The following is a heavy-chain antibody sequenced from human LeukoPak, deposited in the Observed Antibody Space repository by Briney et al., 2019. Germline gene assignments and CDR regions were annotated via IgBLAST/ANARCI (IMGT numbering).Heavy chain of an antibody. CDR2: ISNSGSNT. V-gene: IGHV3-11*05. D-gene: IGHD6-6*01. CDR1: GFTFSDYY. CDR3: ARDPYSSTWSYGMDV. Sequence: GGSLRLSCAASGFTFSDYYMSWIRQAPGKGLEWVSYISNSGSNTKYADSVKGRFTISRDNAKNPLFLQLNTLRAEDTAVYYCARDPYSSTWSYGMDVWGQGTTVTVSS. J-gene: IGHJ6*02.